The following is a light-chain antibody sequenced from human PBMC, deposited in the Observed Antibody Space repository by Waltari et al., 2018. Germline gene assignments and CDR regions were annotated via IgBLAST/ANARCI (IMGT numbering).Light chain of an antibody. Sequence: DIQMTQSPSTLSASVGDRVTITCRASQSITHWLAWYKQKPGKDPKLLIYRASNLESGVPSRFSGSGSGTEFTLTISSLQPDDFATYYCQQYDNYWTFGQGTKVEIK. J-gene: IGKJ1*01. V-gene: IGKV1-5*03. CDR1: QSITHW. CDR2: RAS. CDR3: QQYDNYWT.